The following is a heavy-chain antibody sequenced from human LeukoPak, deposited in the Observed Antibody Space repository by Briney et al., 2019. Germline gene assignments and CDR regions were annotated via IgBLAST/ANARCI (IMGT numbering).Heavy chain of an antibody. Sequence: SETLSLTCTVSGGSISSYYWSWLRHPPGKGLEWIGYIYYSGSTNYNPSLKSRVTISVDTSKNQFSLKLSSVTAADTAVYYCARGGAGTVDYWGQGTLVTVSS. CDR3: ARGGAGTVDY. V-gene: IGHV4-59*01. CDR1: GGSISSYY. CDR2: IYYSGST. J-gene: IGHJ4*02. D-gene: IGHD6-13*01.